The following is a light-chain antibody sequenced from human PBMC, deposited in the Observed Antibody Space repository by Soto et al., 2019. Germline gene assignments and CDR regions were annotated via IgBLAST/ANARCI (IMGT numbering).Light chain of an antibody. CDR1: SSNVGSNT. CDR3: AAWDDSLNGPV. CDR2: GDD. J-gene: IGLJ3*02. Sequence: QSVLTQPPSASGTPGQRVTISCSGSSSNVGSNTVSWYQQLPGTAPKVLIYGDDQRPSGVPDRFSGSRSGASASLAISGLRSEDEADYHCAAWDDSLNGPVFGGGTKLTVL. V-gene: IGLV1-44*01.